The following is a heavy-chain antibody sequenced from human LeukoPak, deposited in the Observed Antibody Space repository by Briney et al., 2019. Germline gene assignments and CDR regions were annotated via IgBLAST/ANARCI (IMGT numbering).Heavy chain of an antibody. D-gene: IGHD3-10*01. Sequence: KSSETLSLTCTVSGGSISSYYWSWIRQPPGKGLEWIGYIYYSGSTNYNPSLKSRVTMSVDTSKNQFSLKLSSVTAADTAVYYCARAIGSGSHPPYYYYYYMDVWGKGTTVTISS. CDR2: IYYSGST. J-gene: IGHJ6*03. CDR1: GGSISSYY. CDR3: ARAIGSGSHPPYYYYYYMDV. V-gene: IGHV4-59*12.